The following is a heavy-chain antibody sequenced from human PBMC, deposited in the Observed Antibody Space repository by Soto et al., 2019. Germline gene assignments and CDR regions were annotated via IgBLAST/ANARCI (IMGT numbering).Heavy chain of an antibody. CDR2: IYPGDSDT. V-gene: IGHV5-51*01. Sequence: GESLKISCKGSGYSFTSYWIGWVRQMPGKGLEWMGIIYPGDSDTRYSPSFQGQVTISADKSISTAYLQWSSLKASDTAMYYCARKLLDLYGDYNVSTGMDVWAQGTTVTVSS. CDR3: ARKLLDLYGDYNVSTGMDV. CDR1: GYSFTSYW. J-gene: IGHJ6*02. D-gene: IGHD4-17*01.